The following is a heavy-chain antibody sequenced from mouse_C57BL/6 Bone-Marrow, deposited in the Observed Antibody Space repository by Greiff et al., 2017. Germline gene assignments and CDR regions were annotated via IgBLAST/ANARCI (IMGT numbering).Heavy chain of an antibody. CDR1: GYTFTSYW. CDR3: ARPYYRKYWYFDV. D-gene: IGHD2-14*01. Sequence: VQLQQPGAELVKPGASVKMSCKASGYTFTSYWITWVKQRPGQGLEWIGDIYPGSGSTNYNEKFKSKATLTLDTSSSTAYMQLSSLTSADSAVYYCARPYYRKYWYFDVWGTGTTVTVSS. J-gene: IGHJ1*03. V-gene: IGHV1-55*01. CDR2: IYPGSGST.